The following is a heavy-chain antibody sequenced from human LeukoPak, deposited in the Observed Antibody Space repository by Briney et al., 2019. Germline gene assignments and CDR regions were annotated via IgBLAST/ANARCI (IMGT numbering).Heavy chain of an antibody. Sequence: GGSLRLSCAASGFTFSSYWMSWVRQAPGKGLEWVSYISSSGSTIYYADSVKGRFTISRDNAKNSLYLQMNSLRAEDTAVYYCARDGTYCSSTSCYSYYFDYWGQGTLVTVSS. V-gene: IGHV3-48*04. D-gene: IGHD2-2*01. CDR3: ARDGTYCSSTSCYSYYFDY. CDR1: GFTFSSYW. CDR2: ISSSGSTI. J-gene: IGHJ4*02.